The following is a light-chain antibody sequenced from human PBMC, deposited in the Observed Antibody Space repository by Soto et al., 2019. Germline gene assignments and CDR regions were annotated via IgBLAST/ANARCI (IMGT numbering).Light chain of an antibody. CDR2: AAS. CDR3: QQSYSSPWT. Sequence: DIQRTQSPSSLSASVGDRVTIICRASQSITSYLNWYQQKPGKAPKLLIYAASSLQSGVPSRFSGGGSGTDFTLTISSLQLEDFATYYCQQSYSSPWTFGQGTQVDVK. J-gene: IGKJ1*01. V-gene: IGKV1-39*01. CDR1: QSITSY.